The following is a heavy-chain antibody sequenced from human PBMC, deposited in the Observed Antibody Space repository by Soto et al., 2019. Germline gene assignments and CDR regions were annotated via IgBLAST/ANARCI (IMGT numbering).Heavy chain of an antibody. CDR1: AFTVSINY. Sequence: PGGSLRLSRAVSAFTVSINYMSWVRQAPGKGLEWVSVIYSGGSTYYADSVKGRFTISRDNSKNTLYLQMNSLRAEDTAVYYCAKDQGSSWYEIDYWGQGTLVTVSS. D-gene: IGHD6-13*01. CDR3: AKDQGSSWYEIDY. CDR2: IYSGGST. V-gene: IGHV3-53*01. J-gene: IGHJ4*02.